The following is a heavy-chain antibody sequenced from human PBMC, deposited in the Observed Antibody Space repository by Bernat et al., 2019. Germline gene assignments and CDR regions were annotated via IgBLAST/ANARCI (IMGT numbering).Heavy chain of an antibody. V-gene: IGHV3-23*01. CDR1: GFTFSSYA. Sequence: EVHLLESGGGLVQPGGSLRLSCAASGFTFSSYAMSWVRQAPGMGLAWVSTITGSGGITYYADSVKGRFTISRDNSKKTLYLQRHSLRAEDTAVYYCAKGLILIVVDNYWGQGTLVTVSS. CDR2: ITGSGGIT. CDR3: AKGLILIVVDNY. J-gene: IGHJ4*02. D-gene: IGHD3-22*01.